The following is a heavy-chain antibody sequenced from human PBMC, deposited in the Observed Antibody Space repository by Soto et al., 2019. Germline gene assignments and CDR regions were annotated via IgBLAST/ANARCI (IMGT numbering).Heavy chain of an antibody. Sequence: SETLSLTCTVSGGSVSSGSYYWSWIRQPPGKGLEWVGYIFYTGSTNYNPSLKSRVTISVDTSKNQFSLRLRSVTAADTAVYYCARDHSSGTFDPWGRGTLVTVSS. D-gene: IGHD3-10*01. CDR3: ARDHSSGTFDP. CDR2: IFYTGST. CDR1: GGSVSSGSYY. J-gene: IGHJ5*02. V-gene: IGHV4-61*01.